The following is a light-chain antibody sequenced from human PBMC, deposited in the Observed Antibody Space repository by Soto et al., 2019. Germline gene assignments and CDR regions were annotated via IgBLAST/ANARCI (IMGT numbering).Light chain of an antibody. Sequence: DIQMTQSPSTLSAFVGDRVTIACRASQNISSWLAWYQQKPGKAPKLLIYKASTLESGVPARVSGRGSETEVSLNISSLQTNDFATYYCQQYHSHSTFGPGTKVDL. V-gene: IGKV1-5*03. CDR2: KAS. CDR1: QNISSW. J-gene: IGKJ3*01. CDR3: QQYHSHST.